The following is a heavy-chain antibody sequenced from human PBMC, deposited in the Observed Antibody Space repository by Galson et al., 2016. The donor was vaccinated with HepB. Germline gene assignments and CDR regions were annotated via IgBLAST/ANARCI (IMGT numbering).Heavy chain of an antibody. CDR2: IYYTGST. V-gene: IGHV4-39*01. CDR3: ARTYGNYPNDAFDL. Sequence: ETLSLTCTVPGGSISRSGHYWGWIRQSPGKGLEWIGNIYYTGSTYYNPSLQSRITMSVDPSNNQLSLTLSSVTAADTALYYCARTYGNYPNDAFDLWGQGTMVTVSS. CDR1: GGSISRSGHY. D-gene: IGHD4-11*01. J-gene: IGHJ3*01.